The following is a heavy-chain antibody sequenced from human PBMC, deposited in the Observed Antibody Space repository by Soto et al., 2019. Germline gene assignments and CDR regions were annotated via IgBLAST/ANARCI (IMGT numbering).Heavy chain of an antibody. D-gene: IGHD2-8*01. CDR1: GFAFSSYS. V-gene: IGHV3-48*02. CDR3: VRDVEYCTNGVCASGGMDV. Sequence: GGSLRLSCAASGFAFSSYSMNWVRQAPGKGLEWVSYISSSSSTINYADSVKGRFTISRDNAKNSLYLQMNSLRDEDTAVYYCVRDVEYCTNGVCASGGMDVWGQGTTVTVSS. CDR2: ISSSSSTI. J-gene: IGHJ6*02.